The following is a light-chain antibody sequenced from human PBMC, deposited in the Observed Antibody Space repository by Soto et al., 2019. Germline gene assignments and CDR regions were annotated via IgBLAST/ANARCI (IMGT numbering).Light chain of an antibody. CDR1: QSVSSSN. CDR2: DAS. V-gene: IGKV3D-20*01. J-gene: IGKJ4*01. CDR3: QQYGSSPLT. Sequence: EIVLTQSPATLSLSPGGRATLSCGASQSVSSSNLAWYQRKPGLAPRLLIYDASSRATGVPDRFSGSGSGTDFTLTISRLEPEAFAVYYCQQYGSSPLTFGVGTKVEI.